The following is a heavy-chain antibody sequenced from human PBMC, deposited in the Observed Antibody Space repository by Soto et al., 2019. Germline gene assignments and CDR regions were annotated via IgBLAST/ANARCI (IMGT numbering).Heavy chain of an antibody. CDR2: IKQDGSEK. CDR3: ARCSSSSWYFDS. V-gene: IGHV3-7*01. J-gene: IGHJ5*01. Sequence: GSLRLSCAASVFTFSSYWMSWVRQAPGKGLEWVANIKQDGSEKYYVDSVKGRFTISRDNAKNSLYLQMNSLRAEDTAVYYCARCSSSSWYFDSWGQGTLVTVSS. D-gene: IGHD6-13*01. CDR1: VFTFSSYW.